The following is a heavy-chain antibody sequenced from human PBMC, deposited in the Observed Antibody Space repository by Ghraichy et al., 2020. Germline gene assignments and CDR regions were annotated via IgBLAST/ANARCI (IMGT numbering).Heavy chain of an antibody. D-gene: IGHD6-19*01. J-gene: IGHJ4*02. CDR3: ARTTNRKYSSGWYVY. Sequence: ASVKVSCKASGYTFTGYYMHWVRQALGQGLEWMGWINPNSGGTNYAQKFQGRVTMTRDTSISTAYMELSRLRSDDTAVYYCARTTNRKYSSGWYVYWGQGTLVTVSS. V-gene: IGHV1-2*02. CDR2: INPNSGGT. CDR1: GYTFTGYY.